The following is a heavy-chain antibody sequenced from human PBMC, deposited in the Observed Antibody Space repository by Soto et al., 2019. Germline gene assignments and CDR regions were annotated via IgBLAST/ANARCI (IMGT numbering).Heavy chain of an antibody. Sequence: PGGSLRLSCAASGFTFSHYEMNWVRQAPGKGLEWVSHISTSGGTIYYADSVKGRFTISRDNAKNSLYLQMNSLRAEDAAVYYCARYSGSFSLDYWGQGTLVTVSS. J-gene: IGHJ4*02. D-gene: IGHD3-10*01. CDR3: ARYSGSFSLDY. CDR1: GFTFSHYE. V-gene: IGHV3-48*03. CDR2: ISTSGGTI.